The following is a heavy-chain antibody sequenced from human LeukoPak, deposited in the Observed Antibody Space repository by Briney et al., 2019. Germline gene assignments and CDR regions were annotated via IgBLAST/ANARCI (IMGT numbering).Heavy chain of an antibody. CDR1: GFTFSTYS. Sequence: PGGSLRLSCAASGFTFSTYSMNWVRQAPGKGLEWVSYISSGSSSIYYADSVKGRFTISRDNAKNSLYLQMNSLRAEDTAVYYSARGPPSRAWGQGTLVTVSS. CDR2: ISSGSSSI. J-gene: IGHJ4*02. V-gene: IGHV3-48*01. CDR3: ARGPPSRA. D-gene: IGHD2-2*01.